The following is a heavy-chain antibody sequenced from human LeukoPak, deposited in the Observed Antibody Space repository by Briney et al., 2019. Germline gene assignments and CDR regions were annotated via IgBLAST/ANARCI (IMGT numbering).Heavy chain of an antibody. J-gene: IGHJ3*02. Sequence: ASVKVSCKASGYTFTGYYMHWVRQAPGQGLEWMGWINPNSGGTNYAQKFQGRVTMTRDTSISTAYMELSRLRSDDTAVYYCARERCSSTSCYRGYDAFDIWGQGTMVTVSS. CDR2: INPNSGGT. D-gene: IGHD2-2*01. CDR1: GYTFTGYY. V-gene: IGHV1-2*02. CDR3: ARERCSSTSCYRGYDAFDI.